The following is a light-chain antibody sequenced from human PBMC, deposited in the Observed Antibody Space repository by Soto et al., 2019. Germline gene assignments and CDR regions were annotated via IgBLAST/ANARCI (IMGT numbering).Light chain of an antibody. Sequence: DIQLTQSPSFLSAFVGDTVTITCRASQGISSYLAWYQQKPGKAPKLLIYAASTLQGGVQSRFSGSGSGTEFTLTISSLQPEDFATYFCQQLYSYPPTFGQGTRLEIK. V-gene: IGKV1-9*01. CDR1: QGISSY. CDR2: AAS. J-gene: IGKJ5*01. CDR3: QQLYSYPPT.